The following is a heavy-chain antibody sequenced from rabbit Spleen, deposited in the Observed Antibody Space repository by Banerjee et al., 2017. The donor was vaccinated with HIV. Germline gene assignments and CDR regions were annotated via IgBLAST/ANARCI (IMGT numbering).Heavy chain of an antibody. D-gene: IGHD1-1*01. CDR1: GFSFSSSYD. CDR2: IEPDSSGFT. V-gene: IGHV1S45*01. CDR3: ARDTSSSFSSYGMDL. J-gene: IGHJ6*01. Sequence: QEQLVESGGGLVKPGASLTLTCTASGFSFSSSYDMCWVRQAPGKGLEWIACIEPDSSGFTYFATWAKGRFTISKTSSTTVTLQMTRLTAADTATYFCARDTSSSFSSYGMDLWGQGTLVTVS.